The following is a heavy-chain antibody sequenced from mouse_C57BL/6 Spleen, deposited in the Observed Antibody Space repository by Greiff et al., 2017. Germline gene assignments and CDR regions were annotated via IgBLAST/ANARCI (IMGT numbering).Heavy chain of an antibody. Sequence: QVQLQQSGPGLVQPSQSLSITCTVSGFSLTSYCVPWVRQSPGKGLEWLGVIWSGGSTDYNAAFISSLSISKDNSKSQVSFKTNNMQADDTAIYYCARKGGMITGDYYAMDYWGQGTSVTVSS. D-gene: IGHD2-4*01. CDR2: IWSGGST. V-gene: IGHV2-2*01. CDR1: GFSLTSYC. CDR3: ARKGGMITGDYYAMDY. J-gene: IGHJ4*01.